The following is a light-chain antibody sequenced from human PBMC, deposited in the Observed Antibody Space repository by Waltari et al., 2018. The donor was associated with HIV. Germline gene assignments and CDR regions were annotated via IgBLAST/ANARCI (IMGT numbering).Light chain of an antibody. CDR1: QSISSY. CDR3: QQSYSTPPT. V-gene: IGKV1-39*01. J-gene: IGKJ4*01. CDR2: AAS. Sequence: IQLTQSPSSLSASVGDRVTITCRASQSISSYLNWYQQKPGKAPKVLIYAASRLQSGVPSRFSGSGSGTDFTLTISSLQPEDFATYYCQQSYSTPPTFGGGTKVEIK.